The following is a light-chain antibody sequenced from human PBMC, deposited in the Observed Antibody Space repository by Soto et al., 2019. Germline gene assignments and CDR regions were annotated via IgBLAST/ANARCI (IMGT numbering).Light chain of an antibody. J-gene: IGKJ5*01. V-gene: IGKV3-20*01. CDR3: QQYSGLPMT. Sequence: EIVLTQSPGTLSLSPGQTATLSCRASQTVNSNYLAWCQHKPGQAPRPLIYGASRRATGIPDRFSGSGSGTDFTLTITRLEPEDFAVYFCQQYSGLPMTFGQGTRLESK. CDR2: GAS. CDR1: QTVNSNY.